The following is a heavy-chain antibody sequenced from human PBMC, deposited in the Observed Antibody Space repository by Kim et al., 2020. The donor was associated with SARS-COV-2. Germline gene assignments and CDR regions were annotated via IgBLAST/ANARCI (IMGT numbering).Heavy chain of an antibody. J-gene: IGHJ4*02. CDR3: AKNLDYYDISGNTIPYYFDY. D-gene: IGHD3-22*01. Sequence: SETLSLTCIVSGHSISSGDYWGWIRQPPGKGLEWIGSIYHSGSTYHNPSLKSRVTMSVDTSKNQFSLKLNSVTAADTAVYYCAKNLDYYDISGNTIPYYFDYWGQGTLVTVSS. CDR1: GHSISSGDY. V-gene: IGHV4-38-2*02. CDR2: IYHSGST.